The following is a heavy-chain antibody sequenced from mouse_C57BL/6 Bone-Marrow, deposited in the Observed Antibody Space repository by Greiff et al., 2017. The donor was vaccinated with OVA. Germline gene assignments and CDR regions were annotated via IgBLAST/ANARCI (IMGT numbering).Heavy chain of an antibody. D-gene: IGHD2-3*01. Sequence: EVQLQESGPGLAKPSQTLSLTCSVTGYSITSDYWTWIRKFPANKLEYMGYISYSGSTYYNPSLKSRISIIRDTAKNQYSLQLNSVTTEDTATYYCARGGGWLLPNAMDYWGQGTSVTVSS. CDR1: GYSITSDY. CDR3: ARGGGWLLPNAMDY. J-gene: IGHJ4*01. CDR2: ISYSGST. V-gene: IGHV3-8*01.